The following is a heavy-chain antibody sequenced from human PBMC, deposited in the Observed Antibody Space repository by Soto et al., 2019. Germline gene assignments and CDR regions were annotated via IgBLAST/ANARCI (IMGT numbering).Heavy chain of an antibody. J-gene: IGHJ6*02. CDR1: GDCVSSNSAA. Sequence: SQTLSLTCAISGDCVSSNSAAWNWIRQSPSRGLEWLGRTYYRSRWYNDYAVSVKSRITINPDTSKNQFSLQLNSVTPEDTAVYYCARDSGFGELSHYYYGMDVWGQGTTVTVSS. CDR3: ARDSGFGELSHYYYGMDV. D-gene: IGHD3-10*01. CDR2: TYYRSRWYN. V-gene: IGHV6-1*01.